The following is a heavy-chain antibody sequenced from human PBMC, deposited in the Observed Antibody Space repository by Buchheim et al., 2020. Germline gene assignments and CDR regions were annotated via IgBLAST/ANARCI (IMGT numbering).Heavy chain of an antibody. CDR1: GGPISSGGHY. V-gene: IGHV4-31*03. CDR3: ARDPGITGTTRRKGFDY. D-gene: IGHD1-7*01. J-gene: IGHJ4*02. Sequence: QVQLQESGPGLVKPLQTLPLTCTFSGGPISSGGHYWSWIRQHPGKGLVWIGYFYYSGSTYYNPSLKSRVPISVDTPKIQSSLKLSTVTAADTAVYYCARDPGITGTTRRKGFDYWGQGTL. CDR2: FYYSGST.